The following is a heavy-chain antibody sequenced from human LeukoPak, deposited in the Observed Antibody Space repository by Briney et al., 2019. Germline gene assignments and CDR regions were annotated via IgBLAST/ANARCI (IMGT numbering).Heavy chain of an antibody. CDR3: AKSQGYYDHDAFDI. V-gene: IGHV3-15*01. D-gene: IGHD3-22*01. Sequence: GGSLRLSCAASGFTFSNAWMSWVRQAPGKGMEWVGRIQSRTDGGTTDYAAPVKGRFTISRDDSKNTLYLQMSSLNTEDTAVYYCAKSQGYYDHDAFDIWGQGTMVTVSS. J-gene: IGHJ3*02. CDR2: IQSRTDGGTT. CDR1: GFTFSNAW.